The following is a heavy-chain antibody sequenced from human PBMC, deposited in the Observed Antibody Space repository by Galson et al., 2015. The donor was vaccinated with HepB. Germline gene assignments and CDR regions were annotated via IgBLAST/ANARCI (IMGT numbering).Heavy chain of an antibody. V-gene: IGHV3-23*01. CDR3: ARESVFWSGYYMDDY. CDR2: ISGSADST. J-gene: IGHJ4*02. D-gene: IGHD3-3*01. Sequence: SLRLSCAASGFTFSSYAMSWVRQAPGKGLEWVSAISGSADSTYYADSVKGRFTISRDNSKNTLYLQMNSLRAEDTAVYYCARESVFWSGYYMDDYWGQGTLVTVSS. CDR1: GFTFSSYA.